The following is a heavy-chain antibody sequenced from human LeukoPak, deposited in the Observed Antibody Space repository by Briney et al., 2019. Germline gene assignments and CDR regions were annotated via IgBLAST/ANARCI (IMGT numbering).Heavy chain of an antibody. CDR1: GFTVSSNY. CDR3: ARSDPIYCGGDCYYYYYYGMDV. V-gene: IGHV3-66*01. CDR2: IYSGGST. D-gene: IGHD2-21*02. Sequence: GGSLRLSCAASGFTVSSNYMSWVRQAPGKGLEWVSVIYSGGSTYYADSVKGRFTISRDNSKNTLYLQMNSLRAEDTAVYYCARSDPIYCGGDCYYYYYYGMDVWGQGTTVTVSS. J-gene: IGHJ6*02.